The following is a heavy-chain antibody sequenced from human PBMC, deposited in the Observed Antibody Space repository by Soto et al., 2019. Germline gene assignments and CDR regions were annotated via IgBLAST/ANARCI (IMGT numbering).Heavy chain of an antibody. D-gene: IGHD1-1*01. V-gene: IGHV4-4*07. CDR1: GASISGFY. Sequence: ASETLSLTCTVSGASISGFYWSWIRKSAGKGLEWIGRIYATGTTDYNPSLKSRVIMSVDTSKKQFFLKLRSVTAADTAVYYCVRDGTKALRDWFDPWGQGISVTVSS. CDR3: VRDGTKALRDWFDP. CDR2: IYATGTT. J-gene: IGHJ5*02.